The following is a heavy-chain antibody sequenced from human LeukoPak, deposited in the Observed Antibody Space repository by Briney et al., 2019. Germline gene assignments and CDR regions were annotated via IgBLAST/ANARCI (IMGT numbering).Heavy chain of an antibody. V-gene: IGHV4-39*02. CDR2: IYYSGST. CDR3: AREGVAREFDY. CDR1: GGSISSSSYY. Sequence: SETLSLTCTVSGGSISSSSYYWGWIRQPPGKGLEWIGSIYYSGSTYYNPSLKSRVTISVDTSKNQFSLKLSSVTAADTAVYYCAREGVAREFDYWGQGTLVTVSS. D-gene: IGHD2-15*01. J-gene: IGHJ4*02.